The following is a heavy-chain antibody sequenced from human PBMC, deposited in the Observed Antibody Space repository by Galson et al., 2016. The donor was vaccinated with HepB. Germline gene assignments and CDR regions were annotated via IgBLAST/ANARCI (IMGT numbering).Heavy chain of an antibody. CDR3: AIDPSQWHDLLFGN. CDR2: ICGRCGDV. J-gene: IGHJ4*02. D-gene: IGHD6-19*01. Sequence: SLRLSCADSGFNFDRCGMPWFRQAPGKGLEWVSTICGRCGDVDYADSVKGRFTISRDDSKSTLYLHMNSLRVEDTAIYYCAIDPSQWHDLLFGNWAQGTLVTVSA. CDR1: GFNFDRCG. V-gene: IGHV3-23*01.